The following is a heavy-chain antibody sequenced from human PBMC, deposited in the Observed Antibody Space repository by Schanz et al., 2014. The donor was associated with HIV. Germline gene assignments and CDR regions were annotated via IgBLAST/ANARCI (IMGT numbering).Heavy chain of an antibody. D-gene: IGHD6-6*01. J-gene: IGHJ6*02. CDR3: AKDRSSSTYKYNGLDV. Sequence: EVQLLESGGGLVQPGGSLRLSCAASGFTFSSYAMSWVRQAPGKGLEWLANVHPDGIHANMVDSVKGRFTISRDNSKNTLYLQMNSLRAEDTAVYYCAKDRSSSTYKYNGLDVWGQGTTVTVSS. CDR2: VHPDGIHA. V-gene: IGHV3-7*01. CDR1: GFTFSSYA.